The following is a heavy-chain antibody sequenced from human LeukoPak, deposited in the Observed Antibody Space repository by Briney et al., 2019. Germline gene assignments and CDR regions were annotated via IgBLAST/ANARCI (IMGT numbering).Heavy chain of an antibody. Sequence: GGSLRLSCAVSGFIFSSFAMSWVRQAPGKGLEWVSGIDGDGGNTWNADSVKGRFTISRDNSKNTLYLQMNSLRAEDTAVYYCAKEIMETTYFDYWGQGTLVTVSS. D-gene: IGHD3-16*01. CDR2: IDGDGGNT. CDR1: GFIFSSFA. CDR3: AKEIMETTYFDY. J-gene: IGHJ4*02. V-gene: IGHV3-23*01.